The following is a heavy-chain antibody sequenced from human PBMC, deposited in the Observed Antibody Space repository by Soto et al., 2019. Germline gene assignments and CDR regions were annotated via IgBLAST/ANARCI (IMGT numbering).Heavy chain of an antibody. CDR3: ARALPYSSGPTKWFVP. Sequence: GASVKVSCKASGYTFTSYYMHWVRQAPGQGLEWMGIINPSGGSTSYAQKFQGRVTMTRDTSTSTVYMELRSLRSEDTAVYYCARALPYSSGPTKWFVPWGQGTLVTVSS. CDR2: INPSGGST. V-gene: IGHV1-46*01. J-gene: IGHJ5*02. CDR1: GYTFTSYY. D-gene: IGHD6-19*01.